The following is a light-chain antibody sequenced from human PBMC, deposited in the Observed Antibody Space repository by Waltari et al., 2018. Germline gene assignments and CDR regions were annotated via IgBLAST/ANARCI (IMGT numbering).Light chain of an antibody. J-gene: IGKJ1*01. CDR2: KVS. CDR3: MQTTHWPRT. V-gene: IGKV2-30*01. CDR1: QSLVFSDGKTY. Sequence: DAVMTQSPLSLPVSLGQPASISCKSSQSLVFSDGKTYLHWFHQRQGQSPRRLIYKVSNRDSGVPDRFSGSGSGTDFTLKISRVEAEDVGVYYCMQTTHWPRTFGQGTKVEIK.